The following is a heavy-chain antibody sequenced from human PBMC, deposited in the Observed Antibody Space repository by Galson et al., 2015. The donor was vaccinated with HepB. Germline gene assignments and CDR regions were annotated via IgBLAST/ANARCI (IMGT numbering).Heavy chain of an antibody. Sequence: SLRLSCAASGFTFSSYAMSWVRQAPGKGLEWVSAISGSGGSTYYADSVKGRFTISRDNSKNTLYLQMNSLRAEDTAVYYCVGTYCGGDCYSRGLRFCYYYGMDVWGQGTTVTVSS. J-gene: IGHJ6*02. CDR3: VGTYCGGDCYSRGLRFCYYYGMDV. D-gene: IGHD2-21*01. CDR1: GFTFSSYA. CDR2: ISGSGGST. V-gene: IGHV3-23*01.